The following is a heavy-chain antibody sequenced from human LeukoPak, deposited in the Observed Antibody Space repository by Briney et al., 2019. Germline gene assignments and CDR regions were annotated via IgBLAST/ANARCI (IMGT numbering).Heavy chain of an antibody. V-gene: IGHV1-8*01. CDR2: MNPNSGNA. CDR1: GYTFTSYD. Sequence: GASVKVSCEASGYTFTSYDISWVRQATGQGLEWMGWMNPNSGNAGYAQRFQGRVTMTRNNSISTAYMELSSLRSEDTAVYYCARTRTLKDNSGSYYVRNWFDPWGQGTLVTVSS. CDR3: ARTRTLKDNSGSYYVRNWFDP. D-gene: IGHD1-26*01. J-gene: IGHJ5*02.